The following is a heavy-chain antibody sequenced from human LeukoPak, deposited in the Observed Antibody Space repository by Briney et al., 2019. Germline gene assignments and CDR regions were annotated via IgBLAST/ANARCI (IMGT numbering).Heavy chain of an antibody. V-gene: IGHV4-39*01. CDR1: GGSISSSSYY. CDR3: APLARWDDYDNSGTPRY. CDR2: IYYSGST. Sequence: SETLSLTCTVSGGSISSSSYYWGWIRQPPWKELEWIGSIYYSGSTYYNPSLKSRVTISVDTSKNQFSLTLSSVTAADTAVYYCAPLARWDDYDNSGTPRYWGQGTLVTVSS. D-gene: IGHD3-22*01. J-gene: IGHJ4*02.